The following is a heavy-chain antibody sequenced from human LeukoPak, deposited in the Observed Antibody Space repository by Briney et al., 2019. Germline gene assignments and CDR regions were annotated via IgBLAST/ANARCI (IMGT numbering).Heavy chain of an antibody. J-gene: IGHJ3*02. CDR3: ARAPTMIVTPGAFDI. CDR2: IYPGDSDT. Sequence: GESLKISCKGSGYGFTSYWIGWVRQMPGKGLEWMGIIYPGDSDTRYSPSFQGQVTISADKSISTAYLQWSSLKASDTAMYYCARAPTMIVTPGAFDIWGQGTMVTVSS. V-gene: IGHV5-51*01. CDR1: GYGFTSYW. D-gene: IGHD3-22*01.